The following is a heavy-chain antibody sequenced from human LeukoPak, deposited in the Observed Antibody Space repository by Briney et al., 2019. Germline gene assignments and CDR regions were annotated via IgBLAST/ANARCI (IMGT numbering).Heavy chain of an antibody. D-gene: IGHD3-3*01. J-gene: IGHJ4*02. CDR1: GFTFSSYA. Sequence: PGGSLRLSCAASGFTFSSYAMTWVRQAPGRGLEWLSYISSSSSTIFYADSVKGRFTISRDNAKNSLYLQMNSLKDEDTAVYYCARNEWSDYWGQGTLVTVSS. CDR2: ISSSSSTI. V-gene: IGHV3-48*02. CDR3: ARNEWSDY.